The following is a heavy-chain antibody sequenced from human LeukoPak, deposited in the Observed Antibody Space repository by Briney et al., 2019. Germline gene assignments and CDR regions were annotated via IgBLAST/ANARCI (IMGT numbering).Heavy chain of an antibody. CDR2: IYTSGST. CDR1: GGSISSYY. V-gene: IGHV4-4*07. D-gene: IGHD3-22*01. Sequence: SETLSLTCTVSGGSISSYYWSWIRQPAGKGLEWIGRIYTSGSTNYNPSLKSRVTMSVDTSKNQFSLKLSSVTAADTAVYYCARVASYYYDSSRYIDGYYMDVWGKGTTVTVSS. J-gene: IGHJ6*03. CDR3: ARVASYYYDSSRYIDGYYMDV.